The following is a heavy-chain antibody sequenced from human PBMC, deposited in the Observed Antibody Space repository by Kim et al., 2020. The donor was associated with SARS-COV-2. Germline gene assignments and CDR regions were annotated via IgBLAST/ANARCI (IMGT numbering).Heavy chain of an antibody. CDR1: GGSISSSSYY. J-gene: IGHJ6*01. CDR3: ARHQRYSSGRYVAFYY. Sequence: SETLSLTCTVSGGSISSSSYYWGWIRQPPGKGLEWIGTAYYSGNTYYNPSLKSRVTISVDTSKNQFSLKLGSVTAADTAVYYCARHQRYSSGRYVAFYY. CDR2: AYYSGNT. D-gene: IGHD6-19*01. V-gene: IGHV4-39*01.